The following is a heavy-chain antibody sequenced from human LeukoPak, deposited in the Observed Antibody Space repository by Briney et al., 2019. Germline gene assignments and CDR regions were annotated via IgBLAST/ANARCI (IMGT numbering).Heavy chain of an antibody. CDR2: ISSGGSTK. CDR1: GFTFSSYE. Sequence: GGSLRLSCAASGFTFSSYEMNWVRQAPGKGREWVSYISSGGSTKYYTGSVRCRYTGSRDNAQKSLHLQMNSLIAAQTAVYFWAGAGTRSFLDYWGQGKLVTVSS. D-gene: IGHD3-16*02. J-gene: IGHJ4*02. CDR3: AGAGTRSFLDY. V-gene: IGHV3-48*03.